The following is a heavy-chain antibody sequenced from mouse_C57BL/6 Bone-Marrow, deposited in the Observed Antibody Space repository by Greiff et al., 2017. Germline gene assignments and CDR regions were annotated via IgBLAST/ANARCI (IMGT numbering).Heavy chain of an antibody. CDR2: IHPNSGST. CDR1: GYTFTSYW. Sequence: QVQLQQPGAELVKPGASVKLSCKASGYTFTSYWMHWVKQRPGQGLEWIGMIHPNSGSTNYNEKFKSKATLTVDKSSSTAYMQLSRLTSEDSAVYYCAREGVIYYGSSYEGYFDYWGQGTTLTVSS. D-gene: IGHD1-1*01. CDR3: AREGVIYYGSSYEGYFDY. J-gene: IGHJ2*01. V-gene: IGHV1-64*01.